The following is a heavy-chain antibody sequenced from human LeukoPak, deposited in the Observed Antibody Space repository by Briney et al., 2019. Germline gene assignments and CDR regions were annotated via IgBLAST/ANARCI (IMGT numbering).Heavy chain of an antibody. J-gene: IGHJ3*02. CDR2: ISSSSII. Sequence: GGSLRLSCTASGFTFNSYSMAWVRQAPGKGLEWISYISSSSIIHYADSVKGRFTISRDNARNSVYLQMNSLRAGDTAVYYCTRDGNGYLDIWGQGTMVTVSS. CDR1: GFTFNSYS. V-gene: IGHV3-48*04. CDR3: TRDGNGYLDI. D-gene: IGHD3-22*01.